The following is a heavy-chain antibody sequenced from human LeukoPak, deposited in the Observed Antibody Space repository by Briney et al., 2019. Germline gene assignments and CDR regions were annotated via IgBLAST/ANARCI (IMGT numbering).Heavy chain of an antibody. CDR3: ARDRDDFWSGYPTYYFDY. CDR1: GGSISSGGYY. Sequence: SETLSFTCTVSGGSISSGGYYWSWIRQHPGKGLEWIGYIYYSGSTYYNPSLKSRVTISVDTSKNQFSLKLSSVTAADTAVYYCARDRDDFWSGYPTYYFDYWGQGTLVTVSS. CDR2: IYYSGST. D-gene: IGHD3-3*01. V-gene: IGHV4-31*03. J-gene: IGHJ4*02.